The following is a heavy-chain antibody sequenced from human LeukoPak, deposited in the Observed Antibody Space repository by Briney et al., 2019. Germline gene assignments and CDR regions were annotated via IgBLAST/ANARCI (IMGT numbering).Heavy chain of an antibody. CDR1: GGSTSSYY. CDR3: ARDRDLHEFDY. Sequence: PSETLSLTCTISGGSTSSYYWSWIRQPPGKGLEWIGYIYDSGATDYNPSLKSRVTISGDTSKNQVSLKLSSVTAADTAVHYCARDRDLHEFDYWGQGTLVTVSS. V-gene: IGHV4-59*01. CDR2: IYDSGAT. J-gene: IGHJ4*02. D-gene: IGHD3-10*01.